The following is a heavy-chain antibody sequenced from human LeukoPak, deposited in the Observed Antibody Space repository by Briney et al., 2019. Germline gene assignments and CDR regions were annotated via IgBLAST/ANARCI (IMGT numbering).Heavy chain of an antibody. CDR1: GFTFSNYN. Sequence: GGSLRLSCAASGFTFSNYNMNWVRQAPGKGLEWVSYISSSSRTIYYADSVKGRFTISRDNAKNSLYLQMNSLRAEDTAVYYCAELGITMIGGVWGKGTTVTISS. V-gene: IGHV3-48*04. D-gene: IGHD3-10*02. CDR2: ISSSSRTI. J-gene: IGHJ6*04. CDR3: AELGITMIGGV.